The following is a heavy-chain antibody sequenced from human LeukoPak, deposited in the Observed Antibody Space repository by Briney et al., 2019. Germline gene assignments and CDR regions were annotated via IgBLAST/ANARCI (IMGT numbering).Heavy chain of an antibody. CDR1: GFTFINYW. V-gene: IGHV3-74*01. CDR3: ARLLHYYDNMRRDY. D-gene: IGHD3-22*01. J-gene: IGHJ4*02. CDR2: INIDGSTT. Sequence: PGGSLRLSCAASGFTFINYWMHWVRQAPGKGLEWVSRINIDGSTTNYADSVKGRFTISRDNAKNTLYLQMNSLRAEDTAVYYCARLLHYYDNMRRDYWGQGTLVTVSS.